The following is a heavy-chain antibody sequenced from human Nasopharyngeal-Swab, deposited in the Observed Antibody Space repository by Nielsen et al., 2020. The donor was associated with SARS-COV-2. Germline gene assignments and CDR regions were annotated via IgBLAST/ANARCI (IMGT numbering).Heavy chain of an antibody. CDR2: ISGSGGST. Sequence: VRQAPGKGPEWVSGISGSGGSTNYADSVQGRFTISRDNSMNTLYLQMNSLRAEDTAVYYCARGRTTVVTGDAFDIWGQGTMVTVSS. V-gene: IGHV3-23*01. J-gene: IGHJ3*02. CDR3: ARGRTTVVTGDAFDI. D-gene: IGHD4-23*01.